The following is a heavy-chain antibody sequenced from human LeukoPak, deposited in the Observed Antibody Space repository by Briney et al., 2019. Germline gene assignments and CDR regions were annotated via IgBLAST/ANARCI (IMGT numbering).Heavy chain of an antibody. CDR2: IRYDGSNK. J-gene: IGHJ3*02. Sequence: GGSLRLSCAASGFTFSSYGMHWVRQAPGKGLEWVAFIRYDGSNKYYADSVKGRFTISRDNSKNTLYLQMNSLRAEDTAVYYCAKIFFDSLELDAFDIWGQGTMVTVSS. V-gene: IGHV3-30*02. CDR3: AKIFFDSLELDAFDI. D-gene: IGHD3-9*01. CDR1: GFTFSSYG.